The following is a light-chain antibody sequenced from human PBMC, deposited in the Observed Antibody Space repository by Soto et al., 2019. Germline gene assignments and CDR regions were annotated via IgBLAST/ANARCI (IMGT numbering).Light chain of an antibody. CDR2: LGS. Sequence: DFVMTQSPLSLPVTPGEPASISCRSSHSLLHSSGRYYLDWYLQKPGQSPQLLIDLGSDRASGVPDRFSGSGSRTDFTLTISRVEAEDVGIYYCIQSLQTPFTFGGGTRAEIK. CDR1: HSLLHSSGRYY. V-gene: IGKV2-28*01. J-gene: IGKJ4*01. CDR3: IQSLQTPFT.